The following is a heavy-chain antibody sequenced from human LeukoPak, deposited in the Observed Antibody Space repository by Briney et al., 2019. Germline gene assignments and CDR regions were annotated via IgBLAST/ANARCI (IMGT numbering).Heavy chain of an antibody. J-gene: IGHJ5*02. V-gene: IGHV4-34*01. Sequence: SETLSLTCVVYGGSFSGYYWNWIRQPPGKGLEWIGEINHSGSTNYNPSLKSRVTISVDTSKNQFSLKLSSVTAADTAVYHCAREAGIAAAIVWFDPWGQGTLVTVSS. CDR2: INHSGST. CDR3: AREAGIAAAIVWFDP. D-gene: IGHD6-13*01. CDR1: GGSFSGYY.